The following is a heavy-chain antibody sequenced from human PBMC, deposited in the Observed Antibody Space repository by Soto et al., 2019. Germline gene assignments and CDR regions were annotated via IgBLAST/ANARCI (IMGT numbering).Heavy chain of an antibody. D-gene: IGHD2-8*01. Sequence: GGSLRLSCAASGFTFSVYSMNWVRQAPGEGLEWIAYISSTSGTIYYADSVKGRFTISRDNAENSLYLQMDTLRDEDTAVYYCARDSYFDTNGYFQYWFDPWGQGTLVTVS. CDR1: GFTFSVYS. V-gene: IGHV3-48*02. J-gene: IGHJ5*02. CDR2: ISSTSGTI. CDR3: ARDSYFDTNGYFQYWFDP.